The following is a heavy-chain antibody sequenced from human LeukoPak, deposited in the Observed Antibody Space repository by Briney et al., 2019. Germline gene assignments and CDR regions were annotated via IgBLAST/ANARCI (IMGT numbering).Heavy chain of an antibody. V-gene: IGHV1-8*01. CDR1: GYTFTSYD. CDR3: ATCGRDSSGYYCLGDY. Sequence: WASVKVSCKASGYTFTSYDINWVRQATGQGLEWMGWMNPNSGNTGYAQKFQGRVTMTRNTSISTAYMELSSLRSEDTAVYYCATCGRDSSGYYCLGDYWGQGTLVTVSS. J-gene: IGHJ4*02. CDR2: MNPNSGNT. D-gene: IGHD3-22*01.